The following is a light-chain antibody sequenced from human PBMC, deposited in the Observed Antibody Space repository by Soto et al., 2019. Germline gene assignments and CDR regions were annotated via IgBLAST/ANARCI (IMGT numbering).Light chain of an antibody. J-gene: IGKJ5*01. CDR1: QTLSNSF. V-gene: IGKV3-20*01. CDR3: QQYGTSEII. CDR2: DTS. Sequence: EIVLTQSPCTLSLSPGERATISCRATQTLSNSFIAWYQQKPGQAPRLLIYDTSSRATGVPDRYSASGSGTDFTLTISRLEPEDFAVYFCQQYGTSEIIFGQGTRLEMK.